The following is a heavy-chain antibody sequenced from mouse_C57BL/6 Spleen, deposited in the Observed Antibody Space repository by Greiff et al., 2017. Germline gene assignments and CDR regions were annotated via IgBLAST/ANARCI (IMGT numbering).Heavy chain of an antibody. CDR1: GYTFTSYW. CDR3: ARGRYDYDWFAY. D-gene: IGHD2-4*01. J-gene: IGHJ3*01. Sequence: QVQLKQPGAELVMPGASVKLSCKASGYTFTSYWMLWVKQRPGQGLEWIGEIDPSDSYTNYNQKFKGKSTLTVDKSSSTAYMQLSSLTSEDSAVYYCARGRYDYDWFAYWGQGTLVTVSA. CDR2: IDPSDSYT. V-gene: IGHV1-69*01.